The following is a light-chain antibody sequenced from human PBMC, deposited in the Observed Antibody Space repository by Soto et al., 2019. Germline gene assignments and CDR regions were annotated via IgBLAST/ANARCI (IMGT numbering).Light chain of an antibody. CDR3: SSYAGNNVLD. V-gene: IGLV2-8*01. Sequence: ALTQPPSATGSPGQSVTISCTGTSSDVGGYNYVSWYQQHPGKAPKLMIYEVSKRPSGVPDRFSGSKSGNTASLTISGLQAEDVAEYYCSSYAGNNVLDFGTVIKVTVL. J-gene: IGLJ1*01. CDR1: SSDVGGYNY. CDR2: EVS.